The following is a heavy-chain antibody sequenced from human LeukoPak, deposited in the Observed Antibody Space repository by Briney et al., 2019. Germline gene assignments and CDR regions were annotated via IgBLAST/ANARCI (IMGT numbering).Heavy chain of an antibody. D-gene: IGHD6-19*01. J-gene: IGHJ4*02. CDR1: GFTFSSYE. CDR3: ARGGSLGY. CDR2: ISSSGSAI. V-gene: IGHV3-48*03. Sequence: PGGSLRLSCAASGFTFSSYEMNWVRQAPGKGLEWVSKISSSGSAIYYADSVKGRFTISRDNANSTLYLQMNSLRVEDTAVYYCARGGSLGYWGQGTLVTVSS.